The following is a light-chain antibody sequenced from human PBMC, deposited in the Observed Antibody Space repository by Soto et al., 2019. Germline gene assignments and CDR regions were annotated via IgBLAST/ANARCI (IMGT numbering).Light chain of an antibody. J-gene: IGKJ2*01. V-gene: IGKV1-33*01. CDR2: DAS. CDR1: QDISNY. Sequence: DIQMTQSPSSLSASVGDRVTITCQASQDISNYLNWYQQKPGKAPKLLIYDASNLETGVPSRLSGSGSGTDFTFTISSLQPEDIATYYCQQYDNLPGFGQGTKLEIK. CDR3: QQYDNLPG.